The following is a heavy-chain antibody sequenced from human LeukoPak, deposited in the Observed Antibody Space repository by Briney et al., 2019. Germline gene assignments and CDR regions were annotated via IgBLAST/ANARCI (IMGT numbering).Heavy chain of an antibody. J-gene: IGHJ4*02. CDR2: VGGSGGTT. CDR3: AKDMSY. V-gene: IGHV3-23*01. CDR1: GFTFSSYA. Sequence: AGGSLRPSCAASGFTFSSYAMSWVRQAPGKGLEWVSSVGGSGGTTYYADSVKGRFTISRDNSKNTLYLQMNSLRVEDTAVYYCAKDMSYWGQGTLVTVSS.